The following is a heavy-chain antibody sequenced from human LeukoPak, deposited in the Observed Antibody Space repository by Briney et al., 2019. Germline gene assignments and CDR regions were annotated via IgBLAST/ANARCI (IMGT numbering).Heavy chain of an antibody. D-gene: IGHD3-10*01. V-gene: IGHV4-61*01. Sequence: SETLSLTCTVSGGSVSSGSYYWSWIRQPPGKGLEWIGYIYYSGSTNYNPSLKSRVTISVDTSKNQFSLKLSSVTAAATAVYYCARDGSPRYYGSGSYLPYGFDPWGQGTLVTVSS. CDR3: ARDGSPRYYGSGSYLPYGFDP. CDR1: GGSVSSGSYY. CDR2: IYYSGST. J-gene: IGHJ5*02.